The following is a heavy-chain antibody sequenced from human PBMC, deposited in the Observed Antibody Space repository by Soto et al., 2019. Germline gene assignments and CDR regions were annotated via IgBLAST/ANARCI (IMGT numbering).Heavy chain of an antibody. CDR3: ARVDKTRNWFDP. J-gene: IGHJ5*02. CDR2: ISAYNGNT. CDR1: GYTFTSYG. Sequence: ASVKVSCKASGYTFTSYGISWVRQAPGQGREWMGWISAYNGNTNYAQKLQGRVTMTKDTSTSTAYMELRSLRSDDTAVYYCARVDKTRNWFDPSGQGTLVTVSS. D-gene: IGHD1-1*01. V-gene: IGHV1-18*04.